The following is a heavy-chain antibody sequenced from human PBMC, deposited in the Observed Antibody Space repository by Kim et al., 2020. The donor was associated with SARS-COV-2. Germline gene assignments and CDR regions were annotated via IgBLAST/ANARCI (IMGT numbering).Heavy chain of an antibody. CDR2: INAGNGNT. J-gene: IGHJ6*02. V-gene: IGHV1-3*01. CDR3: AREGGRYSGYDLHYYYGMDV. D-gene: IGHD5-12*01. CDR1: GYTFTSYA. Sequence: ASVKVSCKASGYTFTSYAMHWVRQAPGQRLEWMGWINAGNGNTKYSQKFQGRVTITRDTSASTAYMELSSLRSEDTAVYYCAREGGRYSGYDLHYYYGMDVWGQGTTVTVSS.